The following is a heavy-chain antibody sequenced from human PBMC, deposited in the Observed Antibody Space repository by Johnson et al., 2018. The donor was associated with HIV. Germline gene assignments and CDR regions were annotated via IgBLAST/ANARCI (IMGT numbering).Heavy chain of an antibody. CDR3: AKDGDWDTVAHAFDI. CDR1: GFTFSSYG. J-gene: IGHJ3*02. V-gene: IGHV3-30*18. Sequence: QVHLVESGGGVVQPGRSLRLSCAASGFTFSSYGMHWVRQAPGKGLEWVAVISYDGSNKYYADSVKGRFTISRDNSKNTLYLQMNSLRAEDTAVYYCAKDGDWDTVAHAFDIWGQGTMVTVSS. CDR2: ISYDGSNK. D-gene: IGHD5-12*01.